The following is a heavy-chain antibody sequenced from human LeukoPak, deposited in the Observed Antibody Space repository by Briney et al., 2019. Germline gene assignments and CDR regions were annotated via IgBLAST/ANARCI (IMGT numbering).Heavy chain of an antibody. Sequence: SVKVSCKASGGTFSSYAISWVRQAPGQGLEWMGRIIPIFGTANYAQKFQGRVTITTDESTSTAYMELSSLRSEDTAVYYCARSTPRSSGWYNYFDYWGQGTLVTVFS. V-gene: IGHV1-69*05. CDR3: ARSTPRSSGWYNYFDY. D-gene: IGHD6-19*01. CDR2: IIPIFGTA. CDR1: GGTFSSYA. J-gene: IGHJ4*02.